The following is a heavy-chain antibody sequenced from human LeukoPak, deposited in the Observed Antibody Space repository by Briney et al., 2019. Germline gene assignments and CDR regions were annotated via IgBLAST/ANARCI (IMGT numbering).Heavy chain of an antibody. V-gene: IGHV3-23*01. D-gene: IGHD3-3*01. J-gene: IGHJ4*02. CDR2: ISGSGGNT. CDR3: AREAITIFGVVPLYFDY. CDR1: GFTFSSYA. Sequence: GGSLRPSCAASGFTFSSYAMSWVRQAPGKGLEWVSAISGSGGNTYYADSVKGRFTISRDNSKNTLYLQKNSLRAADTAVYYCAREAITIFGVVPLYFDYWGQGTLVTVSS.